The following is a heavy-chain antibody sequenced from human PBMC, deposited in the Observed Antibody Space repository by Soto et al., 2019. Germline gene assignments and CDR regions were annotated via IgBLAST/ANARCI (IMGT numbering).Heavy chain of an antibody. CDR1: GYTFTSHA. CDR3: ARALVRIFGVVKPHYYMDV. D-gene: IGHD3-3*01. J-gene: IGHJ6*03. Sequence: GASVKVSCKASGYTFTSHAMHWVRQAPGQRLEWMGWINAGNGNTKYSQKFQGRVTITRDTSASTAYMELSSLRSEDTAVYYCARALVRIFGVVKPHYYMDVWGKGTTVTVSS. CDR2: INAGNGNT. V-gene: IGHV1-3*01.